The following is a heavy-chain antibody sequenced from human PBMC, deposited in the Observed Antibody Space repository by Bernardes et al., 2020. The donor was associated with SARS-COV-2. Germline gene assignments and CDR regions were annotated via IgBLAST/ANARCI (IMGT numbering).Heavy chain of an antibody. Sequence: GGSLRLSCAASGFIVSGNYMTWVRQAPGKGLEWVSIIYSGGSTYYADSVKGRFTISRDNSKNTVYLQMNNLRAEDTAVYYCAREYVVPTVRPSHIDLWGRGTLVTVSS. V-gene: IGHV3-53*01. CDR3: AREYVVPTVRPSHIDL. CDR2: IYSGGST. CDR1: GFIVSGNY. D-gene: IGHD5-12*01. J-gene: IGHJ2*01.